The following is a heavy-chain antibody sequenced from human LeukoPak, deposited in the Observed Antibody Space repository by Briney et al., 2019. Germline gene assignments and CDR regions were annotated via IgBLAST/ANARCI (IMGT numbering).Heavy chain of an antibody. CDR1: GFTFSSYS. D-gene: IGHD4-17*01. CDR3: ARNDYGDYYFDY. V-gene: IGHV3-21*01. Sequence: GGSLRLSCAASGFTFSSYSMNWVRQAPGKGLEWVSSISSSSSYIYYADSVKGRFTISRDNAKNSLYLQMNSLRAEDTAMYYCARNDYGDYYFDYWGLGTLVTVSS. J-gene: IGHJ4*02. CDR2: ISSSSSYI.